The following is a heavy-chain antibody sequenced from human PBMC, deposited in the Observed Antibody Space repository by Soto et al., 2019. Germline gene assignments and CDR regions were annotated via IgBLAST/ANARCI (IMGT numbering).Heavy chain of an antibody. D-gene: IGHD4-4*01. CDR2: IKSKTDGGTT. J-gene: IGHJ4*02. CDR1: GFTFSNAW. Sequence: EVQLVESGGGLVKPGGSLRLSCAASGFTFSNAWMSWVRQAPGKGLEWVGRIKSKTDGGTTDYAAPVKGRFTISRDDSKNTLFLQMNSLKTEDKAVYYCTTPRYRQVTTGGGDYWGQGTLVTVSS. CDR3: TTPRYRQVTTGGGDY. V-gene: IGHV3-15*01.